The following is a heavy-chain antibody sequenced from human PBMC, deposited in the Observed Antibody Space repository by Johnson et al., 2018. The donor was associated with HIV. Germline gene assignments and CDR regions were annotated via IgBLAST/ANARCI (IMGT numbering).Heavy chain of an antibody. J-gene: IGHJ3*02. CDR3: AKDYEWFGEFVDAFDI. CDR2: ISYGGNNK. CDR1: AFTSSSYS. V-gene: IGHV3-30-3*01. Sequence: QVQLVESGGGVVQPGRSLRLSCAASAFTSSSYSMHWVRQAPGKGLEWVAVISYGGNNKYYADSVKGRFTISRDNSKNTLYLQMNSLRAEDTAVYYCAKDYEWFGEFVDAFDIWGQGTMVTVSS. D-gene: IGHD3-10*01.